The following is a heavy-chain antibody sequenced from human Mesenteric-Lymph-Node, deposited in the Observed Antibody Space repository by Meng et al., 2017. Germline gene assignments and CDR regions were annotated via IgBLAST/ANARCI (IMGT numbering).Heavy chain of an antibody. J-gene: IGHJ4*02. CDR1: GFTFTTYA. CDR3: AKDHHGERHDCGEERLSN. V-gene: IGHV3-23*01. Sequence: GESLKISCAASGFTFTTYAMTWVRQAPGKGLEWVSTIISTGGSTYDADSVKGRFTVSRDNSKNTLYLQMHSLGAEDTAIYYCAKDHHGERHDCGEERLSNWGQGTRVTVSS. D-gene: IGHD4-17*01. CDR2: IISTGGST.